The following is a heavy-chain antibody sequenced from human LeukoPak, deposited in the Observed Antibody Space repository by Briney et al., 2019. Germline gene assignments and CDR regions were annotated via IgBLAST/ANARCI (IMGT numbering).Heavy chain of an antibody. V-gene: IGHV5-51*01. CDR2: IYPGDSVT. Sequence: PGESLKISCKASGYIFHPYCLPCVRQMPGKGLEWMGIIYPGDSVTRYNPSFQGQVTISADRSLRPAYLQWNILKASDTPMYYCARREGAATDLKWFDPWGQGTLVTVSS. CDR1: GYIFHPYC. J-gene: IGHJ5*02. D-gene: IGHD6-13*01. CDR3: ARREGAATDLKWFDP.